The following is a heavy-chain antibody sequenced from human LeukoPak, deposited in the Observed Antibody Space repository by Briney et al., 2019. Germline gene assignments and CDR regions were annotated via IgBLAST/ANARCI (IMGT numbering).Heavy chain of an antibody. CDR3: ARGSSGLLWFGEPPGYYYYMDV. V-gene: IGHV3-48*03. CDR1: GFTFSSYE. D-gene: IGHD3-10*01. J-gene: IGHJ6*03. CDR2: ISSSGSTI. Sequence: QPGGSLRLSCAASGFTFSSYEMNWVRQAPGKGLEWVSYISSSGSTIYYADSVKGRFTISRDNAKNSLYLQMNSLRAEDTAVYYCARGSSGLLWFGEPPGYYYYMDVWGKGTTVTISS.